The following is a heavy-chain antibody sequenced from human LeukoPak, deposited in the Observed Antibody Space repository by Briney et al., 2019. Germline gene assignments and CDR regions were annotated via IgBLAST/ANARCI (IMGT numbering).Heavy chain of an antibody. CDR2: IYYSGST. Sequence: PSETLSLTCSVSGGPINGYYWSWIRRPPGKGLEWIGYIYYSGSTNYNPSLKSRVTISVDTSKNQVSLKLSSVTAADTAVYYCARSSSGTYLDYWGLGTLVTVSS. V-gene: IGHV4-59*01. D-gene: IGHD5-12*01. CDR3: ARSSSGTYLDY. CDR1: GGPINGYY. J-gene: IGHJ4*02.